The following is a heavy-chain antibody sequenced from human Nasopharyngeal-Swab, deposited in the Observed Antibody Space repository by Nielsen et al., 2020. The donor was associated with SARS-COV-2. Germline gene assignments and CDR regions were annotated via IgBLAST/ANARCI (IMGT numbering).Heavy chain of an antibody. CDR1: GFTVNSNY. D-gene: IGHD6-6*01. CDR2: IYSGGST. J-gene: IGHJ6*03. CDR3: ASGEYHYYYYMDV. V-gene: IGHV3-53*01. Sequence: GESLKISCAASGFTVNSNYMSWVRQAPGKGLEWVSVIYSGGSTYYADSVKGRFTISRDNSKNTLYLQMNSLRAEDTAVYYCASGEYHYYYYMDVWGKGTTVTVSS.